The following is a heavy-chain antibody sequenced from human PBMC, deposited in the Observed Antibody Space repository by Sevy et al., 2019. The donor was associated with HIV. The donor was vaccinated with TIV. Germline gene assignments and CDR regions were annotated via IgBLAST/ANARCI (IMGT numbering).Heavy chain of an antibody. V-gene: IGHV3-21*01. Sequence: GGSLRLSCAASGFTFITYTMNWVRQAPGKGLEWVSSIGISSSYIYYAASVKGRFTITRDNAKNSLYLQMNCLRAEDMAVYYCARANLDSSGSYDAFDIWGQGTMVTVSS. CDR2: IGISSSYI. D-gene: IGHD3-22*01. CDR3: ARANLDSSGSYDAFDI. J-gene: IGHJ3*02. CDR1: GFTFITYT.